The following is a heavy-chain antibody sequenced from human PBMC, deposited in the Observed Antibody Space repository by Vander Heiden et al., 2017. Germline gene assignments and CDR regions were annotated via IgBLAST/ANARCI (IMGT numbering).Heavy chain of an antibody. D-gene: IGHD3-3*01. J-gene: IGHJ4*02. CDR3: ARSLGDDFWSGPDY. V-gene: IGHV1-46*01. Sequence: QVQLVQSGAEVKKPGASVKVSCKASGYIFTSYYMHWVRQAPGQGREWMGIINPSGGSTSYAQKFQGRVTMTRDTSTSTVYMELSSRSSEDTAGYYGARSLGDDFWSGPDYWGQGPRVNVA. CDR2: INPSGGST. CDR1: GYIFTSYY.